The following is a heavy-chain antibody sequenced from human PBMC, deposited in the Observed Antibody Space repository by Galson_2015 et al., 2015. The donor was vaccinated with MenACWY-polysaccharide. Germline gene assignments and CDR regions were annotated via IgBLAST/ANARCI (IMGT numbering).Heavy chain of an antibody. Sequence: SLRLSCAASGFTFSSYGMHWVRQAAGRGLEWVAVISYDGSNKYYADSVKGRFTISRDNSKNTLYLQMNSLRAEDTAVYYCAKESSGYAPYYFDYWGQGTLVTVSS. CDR2: ISYDGSNK. D-gene: IGHD5-12*01. CDR3: AKESSGYAPYYFDY. CDR1: GFTFSSYG. V-gene: IGHV3-30*18. J-gene: IGHJ4*02.